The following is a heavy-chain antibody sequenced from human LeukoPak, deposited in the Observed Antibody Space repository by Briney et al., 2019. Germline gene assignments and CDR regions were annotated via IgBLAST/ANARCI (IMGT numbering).Heavy chain of an antibody. D-gene: IGHD6-19*01. J-gene: IGHJ4*02. CDR3: ARGPGSGWYYFDY. CDR2: INPNSGGT. V-gene: IGHV1-2*02. Sequence: GASVKVSCKASGYTFTGYYMHWVRQAPGQGLEWMGWINPNSGGTNYAQKFQGRVTMTRDTSISTAYMELSRLRSDDTAVYYCARGPGSGWYYFDYWGQGTLVTVSS. CDR1: GYTFTGYY.